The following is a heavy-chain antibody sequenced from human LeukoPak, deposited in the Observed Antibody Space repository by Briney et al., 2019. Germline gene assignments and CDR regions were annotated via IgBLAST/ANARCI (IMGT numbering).Heavy chain of an antibody. Sequence: SETPSLTCTVSGGSISNYYWSWIRQPPGKGLEWIGYIYYSGSTNYNPSLKSRVTMSVDTSNNQFSLKLSSVTAADTAVYYCARESGGWFDPWGQGTLVTVSS. CDR1: GGSISNYY. CDR3: ARESGGWFDP. CDR2: IYYSGST. V-gene: IGHV4-59*01. J-gene: IGHJ5*02. D-gene: IGHD1-26*01.